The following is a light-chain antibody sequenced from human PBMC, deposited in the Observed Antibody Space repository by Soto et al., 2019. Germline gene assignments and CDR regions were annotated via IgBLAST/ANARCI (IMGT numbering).Light chain of an antibody. CDR1: QTVISSS. CDR2: DTS. V-gene: IGKV3-20*01. J-gene: IGKJ3*01. Sequence: EIVLAQSPGTLSLSPGERATLSCRASQTVISSSLAWYQQKPGQAPRLLIYDTSTRATGIPDRFSGSGSGTDFTLTINGLEPEDFGVYYCQQYGSSPFTFGPGNKVDLK. CDR3: QQYGSSPFT.